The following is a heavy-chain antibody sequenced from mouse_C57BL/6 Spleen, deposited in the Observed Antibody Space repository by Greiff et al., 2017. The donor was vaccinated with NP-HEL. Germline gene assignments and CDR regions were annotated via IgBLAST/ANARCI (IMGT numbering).Heavy chain of an antibody. D-gene: IGHD2-3*01. CDR1: GYSITSGYY. CDR2: ISYDGSN. CDR3: ARDEDGYYSFAY. J-gene: IGHJ3*01. V-gene: IGHV3-6*01. Sequence: EVKLEESGPGLVKPSQSLSLTCSVTGYSITSGYYWNWIRQFPGNKLEWMGYISYDGSNNYNPSLKNRISITRDTSKNQFFLKLNSVTTEDTATYYCARDEDGYYSFAYWGQGTLVTVSA.